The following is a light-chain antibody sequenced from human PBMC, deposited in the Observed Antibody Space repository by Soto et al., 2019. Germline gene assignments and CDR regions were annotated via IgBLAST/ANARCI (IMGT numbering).Light chain of an antibody. CDR1: QGISNF. J-gene: IGKJ5*01. V-gene: IGKV1-27*01. Sequence: DIQMTQSPSSLSASVGDRVTITCRASQGISNFLAWYQQKPGKVPKLLISAASTLQSGVPYRFSGSGSGTDFTLTTAILQPEYVATYYCQKYSSVITFGQGTRLEI. CDR2: AAS. CDR3: QKYSSVIT.